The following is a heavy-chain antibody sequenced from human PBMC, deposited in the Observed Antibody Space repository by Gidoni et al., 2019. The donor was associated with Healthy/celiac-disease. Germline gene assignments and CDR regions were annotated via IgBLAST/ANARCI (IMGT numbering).Heavy chain of an antibody. J-gene: IGHJ2*01. CDR2: ISSNGGST. V-gene: IGHV3-64*01. D-gene: IGHD2-21*02. Sequence: EVQLVESGGGLVQPGGSLSLPCAASGFTFSSYPMHWVRQAPGKGLEYVSAISSNGGSTYYANSVKGRFTISRDNSKNTLCLQMGSLRAEDMAVYYCARALEEYCGGDCYYGWYFDLWGRGTLVTVSS. CDR1: GFTFSSYP. CDR3: ARALEEYCGGDCYYGWYFDL.